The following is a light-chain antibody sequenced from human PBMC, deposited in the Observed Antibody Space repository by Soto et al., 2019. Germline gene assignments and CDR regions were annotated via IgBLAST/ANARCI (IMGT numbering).Light chain of an antibody. V-gene: IGLV2-14*01. Sequence: QSALTQPASVSGSPGQSITISCTGTSSDVGGYNYVSWYQQHPGKAPKLMIYEVSYRPSGVSNRFSGSKSGNTASLTISGLQAEDEADYYCSSYTSSSTLVFGGGPKLTVL. CDR3: SSYTSSSTLV. CDR2: EVS. J-gene: IGLJ3*02. CDR1: SSDVGGYNY.